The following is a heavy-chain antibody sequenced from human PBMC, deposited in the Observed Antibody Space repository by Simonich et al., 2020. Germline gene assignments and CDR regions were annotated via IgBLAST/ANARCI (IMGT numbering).Heavy chain of an antibody. CDR3: ARSHIAAAGTGYFQH. D-gene: IGHD6-13*01. J-gene: IGHJ1*01. CDR2: INPNSGGT. V-gene: IGHV1-2*02. Sequence: QVQLVQSGAEVKKPGASVKVSCKASGYTFTGYYMHWVRQAPGQWLEWMGGINPNSGGTNYAQKFQGRVTMTRDTSISTAYMELSRLRSDDTAVYYCARSHIAAAGTGYFQHWGQGTLVTVSS. CDR1: GYTFTGYY.